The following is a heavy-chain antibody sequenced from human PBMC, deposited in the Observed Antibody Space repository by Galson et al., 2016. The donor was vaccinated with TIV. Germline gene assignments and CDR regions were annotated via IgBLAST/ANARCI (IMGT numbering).Heavy chain of an antibody. J-gene: IGHJ6*02. CDR3: ARHLSSADYFGMDV. CDR1: GFSVTSHY. D-gene: IGHD3-22*01. CDR2: VYSGGST. V-gene: IGHV3-53*01. Sequence: SLRLSCAASGFSVTSHYMSWVRQAPGKGLEWVSFVYSGGSTKYADTVKGRFTISRDSPKNTVFLQMNSLRAEDTAVYFCARHLSSADYFGMDVWGQGTTATVSS.